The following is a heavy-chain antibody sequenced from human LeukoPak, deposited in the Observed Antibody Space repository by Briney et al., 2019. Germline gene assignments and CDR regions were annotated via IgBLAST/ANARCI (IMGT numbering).Heavy chain of an antibody. J-gene: IGHJ4*02. CDR1: GGTFSSYA. Sequence: SVKVSCKASGGTFSSYAISWVRQAPGQGLEWMGGIIPIFGTANYAQKFQGRVTITADESTSTAYMELSSLRSEDTAVYYCARDRLTAYNWNYLDYWGQGTLVTVSS. D-gene: IGHD1-20*01. CDR2: IIPIFGTA. V-gene: IGHV1-69*13. CDR3: ARDRLTAYNWNYLDY.